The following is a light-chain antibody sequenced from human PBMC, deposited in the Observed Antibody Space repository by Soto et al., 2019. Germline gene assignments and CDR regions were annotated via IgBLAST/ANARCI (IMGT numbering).Light chain of an antibody. V-gene: IGKV1-39*01. CDR1: QSISTF. Sequence: DIQMTQSPSSLSASVGDRVTITCRASQSISTFLSWYQHMPGKAPKLLIYAASSLRSGFPSRFSGSGSGTDFTLTISSLQPEDFANYYCQQSYTIPWTFGQGTKVEIK. CDR2: AAS. CDR3: QQSYTIPWT. J-gene: IGKJ1*01.